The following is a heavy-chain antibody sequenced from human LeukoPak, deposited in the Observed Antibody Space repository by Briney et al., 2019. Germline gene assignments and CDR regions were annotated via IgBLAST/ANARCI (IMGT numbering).Heavy chain of an antibody. CDR2: INSDGSTT. J-gene: IGHJ4*02. D-gene: IGHD1-26*01. Sequence: GGSLRLSRAASGFTFSSYWMHWVRQAPGKGLVWVSRINSDGSTTNYADPVKGRFTISRDNAKNTLYLQMNSLRAEDTAVYYCARRSSGSPPYYFDYWGQGTLVTVSS. CDR1: GFTFSSYW. CDR3: ARRSSGSPPYYFDY. V-gene: IGHV3-74*01.